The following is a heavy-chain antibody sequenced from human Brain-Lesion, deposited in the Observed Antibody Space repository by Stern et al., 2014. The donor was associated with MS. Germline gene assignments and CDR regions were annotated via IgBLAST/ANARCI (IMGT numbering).Heavy chain of an antibody. Sequence: EVQLVESGGVLVQPGGSLKLSCAASGFTFSRYWMTWVRQAPGKGLEWVANIKEDGSEQYYVDSVKGRFTMSRDNAKNSLYLQMNSLRAEDTAVYYCARRVLVAMGGYPKTLDVWGRGPRAPSP. D-gene: IGHD2-2*01. CDR1: GFTFSRYW. CDR2: IKEDGSEQ. V-gene: IGHV3-7*01. CDR3: ARRVLVAMGGYPKTLDV. J-gene: IGHJ6*02.